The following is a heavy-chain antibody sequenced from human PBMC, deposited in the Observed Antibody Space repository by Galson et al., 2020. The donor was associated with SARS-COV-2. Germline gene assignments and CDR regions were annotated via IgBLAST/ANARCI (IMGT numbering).Heavy chain of an antibody. CDR3: ARPWGGSYFWYFDL. J-gene: IGHJ2*01. Sequence: GESLKIYCAASGFNFSSYAMHWVRQAPGQGLEWVAVISYDGSNNYYADSVKGRFTIYRDNSKNTLYLQMNSLRAEDTAVYYCARPWGGSYFWYFDLWGRGTLVTVSS. D-gene: IGHD1-26*01. V-gene: IGHV3-30*01. CDR2: ISYDGSNN. CDR1: GFNFSSYA.